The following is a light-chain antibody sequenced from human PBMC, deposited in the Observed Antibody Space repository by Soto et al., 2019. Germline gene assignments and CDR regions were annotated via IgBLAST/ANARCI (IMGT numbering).Light chain of an antibody. V-gene: IGLV1-47*01. CDR3: AAWDDSLRGQV. CDR1: SSNIGSNY. Sequence: QTVVTQPPSASGTLGQRVTISCSGRSSNIGSNYVYWYQHLPGTAPKLLIYKNDQRPSGVPDRFSGSKSGTSASLAISGLRSEDETDYYCAAWDDSLRGQVFGGGTKLTVL. J-gene: IGLJ3*02. CDR2: KND.